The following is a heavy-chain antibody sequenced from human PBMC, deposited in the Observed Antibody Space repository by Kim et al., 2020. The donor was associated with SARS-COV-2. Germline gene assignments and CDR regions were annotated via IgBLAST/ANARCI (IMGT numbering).Heavy chain of an antibody. J-gene: IGHJ6*02. V-gene: IGHV3-23*01. CDR3: ARGNAMDV. CDR2: GANT. Sequence: GANTNYADSVKGLFTVSRDNSKNTLYLQMNSLRAEDTAVYYCARGNAMDVWGPGTTVTVSS.